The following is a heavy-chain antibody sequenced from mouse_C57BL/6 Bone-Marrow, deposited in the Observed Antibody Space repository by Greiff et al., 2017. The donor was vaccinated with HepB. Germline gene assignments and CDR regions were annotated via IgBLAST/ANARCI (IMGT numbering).Heavy chain of an antibody. J-gene: IGHJ4*01. CDR1: GFNIKDYY. D-gene: IGHD2-4*01. V-gene: IGHV14-1*01. CDR3: TPYDYLYAMDY. CDR2: IDPEDGDT. Sequence: EVQLQQSGAELVRPGASVKLSCTASGFNIKDYYMHWVKQRPEQGLEWIGRIDPEDGDTEYAPKFQGKATMTADTSSNTAYLQLSSLTSEDTAVYYCTPYDYLYAMDYWGQGTSVTVSS.